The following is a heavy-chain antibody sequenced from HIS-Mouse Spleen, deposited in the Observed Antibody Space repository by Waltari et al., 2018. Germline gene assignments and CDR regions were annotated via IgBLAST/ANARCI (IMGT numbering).Heavy chain of an antibody. V-gene: IGHV4-39*07. CDR2: IYYSGST. CDR1: GGSISSSSYY. CDR3: AREYYDFWSGYYPYYYGMDV. Sequence: QLQLQESGPGLVKPSETLSLTCTVSGGSISSSSYYWGWIRQPPGKGLEWIGSIYYSGSTYYNPSLKSRVTISVDTSKNQFSLKLSSVTAADTAVYYCAREYYDFWSGYYPYYYGMDVWGQGTTVTVSS. J-gene: IGHJ6*02. D-gene: IGHD3-3*01.